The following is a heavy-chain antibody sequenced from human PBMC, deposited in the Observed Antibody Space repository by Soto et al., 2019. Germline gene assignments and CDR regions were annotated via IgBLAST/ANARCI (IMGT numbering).Heavy chain of an antibody. CDR2: IDARSNYI. Sequence: GGSLRLSCEASGFRFNSYSMNWVRQAPQKGLEWVSLIDARSNYIYYADSVKGRFTISRDNARNSLYLQMDSLRVEDTSVYYCVRENEMAGATSAFEYWGQGTPVTVSS. D-gene: IGHD1-26*01. CDR3: VRENEMAGATSAFEY. V-gene: IGHV3-21*06. J-gene: IGHJ4*02. CDR1: GFRFNSYS.